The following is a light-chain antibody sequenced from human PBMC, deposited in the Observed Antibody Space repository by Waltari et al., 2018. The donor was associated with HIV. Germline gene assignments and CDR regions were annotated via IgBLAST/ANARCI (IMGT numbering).Light chain of an antibody. J-gene: IGLJ2*01. CDR1: SSDVGRYDY. Sequence: QSALTQPPSASGSPGQSVTISCTGTSSDVGRYDYVSWYQQHPGKAPRRLIYEVNRRPAGVPCRFSGSKSGNTASLTVSGLQAEDEAEYSCTSYAGINPVAFGGGTKLTVL. CDR2: EVN. V-gene: IGLV2-8*01. CDR3: TSYAGINPVA.